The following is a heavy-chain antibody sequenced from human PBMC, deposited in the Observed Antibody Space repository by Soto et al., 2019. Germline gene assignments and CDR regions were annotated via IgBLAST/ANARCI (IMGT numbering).Heavy chain of an antibody. V-gene: IGHV3-9*01. Sequence: VQLVDSGGGLVQPGRSLRLSCAASGFTFDDYAMHWVRQAPEKGLEWISGINFNGRSIGYADSVKGRFTISRDNAKNSLYLEMNSLRAEDTAFYYCVKVFGLEPPKFDQWGQGTLVTVSS. CDR3: VKVFGLEPPKFDQ. CDR1: GFTFDDYA. D-gene: IGHD1-1*01. CDR2: INFNGRSI. J-gene: IGHJ4*02.